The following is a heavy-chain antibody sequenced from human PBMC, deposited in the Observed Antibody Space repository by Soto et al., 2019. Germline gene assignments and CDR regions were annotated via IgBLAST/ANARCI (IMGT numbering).Heavy chain of an antibody. CDR3: ARGALGWLLSPIKCGMDV. V-gene: IGHV4-31*03. J-gene: IGHJ6*02. CDR2: IYYSGST. CDR1: GGSISSGGYY. D-gene: IGHD3-3*01. Sequence: QVQLQESGPGLVKPSQTLSLTCTVSGGSISSGGYYWSWIRQHPGKGLEWIGYIYYSGSTYYNPSLMSRVTISVDTSKNQFSLKLSSVTAADTAVYYCARGALGWLLSPIKCGMDVWGQGTTVIVSS.